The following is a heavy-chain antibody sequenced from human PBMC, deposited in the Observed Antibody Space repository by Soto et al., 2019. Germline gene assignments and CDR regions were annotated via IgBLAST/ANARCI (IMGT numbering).Heavy chain of an antibody. J-gene: IGHJ4*02. Sequence: SETLSLTCTVSGGSISSSSYYWGWIRQPPGKGLEWIGSIYYSGSTYCNPSLKSRVTISVDTSKNQFSLKLSSVTAADTAVYYCASDGYCSGGSCYNFGYWGQGTLVTVS. CDR1: GGSISSSSYY. V-gene: IGHV4-39*01. D-gene: IGHD2-15*01. CDR3: ASDGYCSGGSCYNFGY. CDR2: IYYSGST.